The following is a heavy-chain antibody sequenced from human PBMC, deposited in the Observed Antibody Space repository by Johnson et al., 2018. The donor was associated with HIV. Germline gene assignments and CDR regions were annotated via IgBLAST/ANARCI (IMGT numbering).Heavy chain of an antibody. Sequence: WVRQAPGKGLEWVSVIYSGGSTYYADSVKGRFTISRDNAKNSLYLQMNSLRGEDTAVYYCARDSSTTDVAFDIWGQGTMVTVSS. D-gene: IGHD1-14*01. CDR3: ARDSSTTDVAFDI. V-gene: IGHV3-66*01. J-gene: IGHJ3*02. CDR2: IYSGGST.